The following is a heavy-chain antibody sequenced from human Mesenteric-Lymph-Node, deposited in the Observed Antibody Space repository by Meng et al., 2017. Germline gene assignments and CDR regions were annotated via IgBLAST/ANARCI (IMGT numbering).Heavy chain of an antibody. V-gene: IGHV3-23*01. D-gene: IGHD4-17*01. J-gene: IGHJ4*01. CDR2: ISGSGGGP. Sequence: GESLKISCAASGFTFSSYAMSWVRQAPGKGLEWVSSISGSGGGPNYADSVQGRFSISRDNSGNTLYLQMTSLRDDDTAVYYCARAAGDSPNKNFDYWGQGTLVTVSS. CDR1: GFTFSSYA. CDR3: ARAAGDSPNKNFDY.